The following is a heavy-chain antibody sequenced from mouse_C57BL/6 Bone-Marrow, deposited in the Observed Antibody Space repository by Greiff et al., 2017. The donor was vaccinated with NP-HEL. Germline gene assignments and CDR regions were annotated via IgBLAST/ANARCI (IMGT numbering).Heavy chain of an antibody. V-gene: IGHV14-4*01. J-gene: IGHJ4*01. CDR2: IDPENGDT. CDR1: GFNIKDDY. CDR3: TRYAMDY. Sequence: VQLQQSGAELVRPGASVKLSCTASGFNIKDDYMHWVKQRPEQGLEWIGWIDPENGDTEYASKFQGKATIPADTSSNTAYLQLSSLTSEDTAVYYCTRYAMDYWGQGTSVTVSS.